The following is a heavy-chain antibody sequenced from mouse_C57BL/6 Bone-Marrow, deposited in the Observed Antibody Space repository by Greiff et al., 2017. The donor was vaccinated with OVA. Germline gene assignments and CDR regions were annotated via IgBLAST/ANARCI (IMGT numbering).Heavy chain of an antibody. CDR1: GYAFSSSW. D-gene: IGHD2-3*01. CDR3: ARSRYDYFDY. Sequence: QVQLQQSGPELVKPGASVKISCKASGYAFSSSWMNWVKQRPGKGLEWIGRISPGDGDTNYNGKFKGKATLTADKSFSTAYMQRSSLTSEDSAVYLCARSRYDYFDYWGQGTTLTVSS. CDR2: ISPGDGDT. V-gene: IGHV1-82*01. J-gene: IGHJ2*01.